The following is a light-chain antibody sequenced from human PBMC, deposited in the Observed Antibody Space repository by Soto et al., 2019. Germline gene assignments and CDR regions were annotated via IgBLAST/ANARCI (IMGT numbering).Light chain of an antibody. J-gene: IGKJ2*01. Sequence: DIQMTQSPSSLSASVGDRVTITCRASQDIRNGLGWYQQKPGKAPKRLIYAASSLESGVPSRFSGSGSGTEFTLTISSLQPEDFATYFCLQHNSYPYTFGQGTKLEIK. V-gene: IGKV1-17*01. CDR3: LQHNSYPYT. CDR1: QDIRNG. CDR2: AAS.